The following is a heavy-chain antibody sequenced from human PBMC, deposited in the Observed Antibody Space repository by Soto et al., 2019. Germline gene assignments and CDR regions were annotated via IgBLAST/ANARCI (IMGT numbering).Heavy chain of an antibody. CDR3: ARVGGGLASLGYYGMDV. J-gene: IGHJ6*02. CDR1: GGTFSSYA. CDR2: INPNSGGT. D-gene: IGHD3-10*01. Sequence: ASVKVSCKASGGTFSSYAISWVRQAPGQGLEWMGGINPNSGGTNYAQRFQGWVTMTRDRSISTAYMELSRLKSDDTAVDYCARVGGGLASLGYYGMDVWGQGTTVTVSS. V-gene: IGHV1-2*04.